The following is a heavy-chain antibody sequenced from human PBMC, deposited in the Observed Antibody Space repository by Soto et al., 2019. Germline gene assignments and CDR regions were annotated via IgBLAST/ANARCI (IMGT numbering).Heavy chain of an antibody. CDR1: GFTFSSYA. D-gene: IGHD3-10*01. J-gene: IGHJ4*02. Sequence: EVQLLESGGGLVQPGGSLRLSCVASGFTFSSYAMSWVRQAPGKGLEWVSVISAGGGSTHYADSVKGRFTVSRDNSKSTLYLQMNSLRAEDTALYYCAKVLWFGALSLMDLDYWGQGTLVTVSS. CDR2: ISAGGGST. CDR3: AKVLWFGALSLMDLDY. V-gene: IGHV3-23*01.